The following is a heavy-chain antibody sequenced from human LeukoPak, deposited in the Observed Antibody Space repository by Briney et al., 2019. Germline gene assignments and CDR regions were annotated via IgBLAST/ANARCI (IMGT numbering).Heavy chain of an antibody. CDR2: INHSGST. CDR3: ARAGGSFTEDAFDI. D-gene: IGHD2-15*01. Sequence: SETLSLTCAVYGGSFSGYYWSWIRQPPGKGLEWIGEINHSGSTNYNPSLKSRVTISVDTSKNQFSLKLSSVTAADTAVYYCARAGGSFTEDAFDIWGQGTMVTVSS. J-gene: IGHJ3*02. CDR1: GGSFSGYY. V-gene: IGHV4-34*01.